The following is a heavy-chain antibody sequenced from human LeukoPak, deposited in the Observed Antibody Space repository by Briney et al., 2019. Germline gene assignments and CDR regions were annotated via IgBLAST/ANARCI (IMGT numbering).Heavy chain of an antibody. CDR3: ARTTVVATYYFDY. CDR2: INPNAGGT. V-gene: IGHV1-2*02. J-gene: IGHJ4*02. Sequence: ASVKVSCKASGYTFTAYYMYWVRQAPGQGLEWMGWINPNAGGTNYAQKLQGRVTMTTDTSTSTAYMELRSLRSDDTAVYYCARTTVVATYYFDYWGQGTLVTVSS. CDR1: GYTFTAYY. D-gene: IGHD4-23*01.